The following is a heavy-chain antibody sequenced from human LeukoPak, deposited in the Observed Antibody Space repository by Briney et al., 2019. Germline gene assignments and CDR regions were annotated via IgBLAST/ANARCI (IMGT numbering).Heavy chain of an antibody. CDR2: ISYDGSNK. D-gene: IGHD1-26*01. V-gene: IGHV3-30*04. CDR1: GFTFSSYA. CDR3: ARVRYSGSYPKFDY. Sequence: GRSLRLSCAASGFTFSSYAMHWVRQAPGKGLEWVAVISYDGSNKYYADSVKGRFTISRDNSKNTLYLQMNSLRAEDTAVYYCARVRYSGSYPKFDYWGQGTLVTVSS. J-gene: IGHJ4*02.